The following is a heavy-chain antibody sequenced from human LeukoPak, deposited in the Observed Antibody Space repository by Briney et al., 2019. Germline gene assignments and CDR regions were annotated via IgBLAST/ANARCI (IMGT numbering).Heavy chain of an antibody. CDR3: ARGVEPLAANTLAY. CDR2: LYSDGNT. V-gene: IGHV3-53*01. CDR1: GFTVITND. J-gene: IGHJ4*02. D-gene: IGHD1-14*01. Sequence: GGSLGLSCAASGFTVITNDMTWVRQAPGKGLEWVSVLYSDGNTKYADSVQGRFTISRDNSKNTLYLEMNSLSPDDTAVYYCARGVEPLAANTLAYWGQGTLVTVSS.